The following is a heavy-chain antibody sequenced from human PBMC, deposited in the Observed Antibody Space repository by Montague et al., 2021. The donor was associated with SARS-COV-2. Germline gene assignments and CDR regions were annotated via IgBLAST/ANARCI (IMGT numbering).Heavy chain of an antibody. D-gene: IGHD3-9*01. CDR2: IDWDDDK. J-gene: IGHJ6*02. V-gene: IGHV2-70*11. CDR3: ARRTYDILTGYDYGMDV. Sequence: PALVKPTQTLTLTCTFSGLSLSTSGVCVSWIRQPPGKALEWLARIDWDDDKYYSTSLKTRLTISKDTSKNQVVLTMTNMDPVDTATYYCARRTYDILTGYDYGMDVWGQGTTVTVSS. CDR1: GLSLSTSGVC.